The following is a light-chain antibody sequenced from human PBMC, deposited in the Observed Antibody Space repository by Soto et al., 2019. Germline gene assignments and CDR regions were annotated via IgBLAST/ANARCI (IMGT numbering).Light chain of an antibody. Sequence: QLVLTQPPSVSGAPGQRVTISCTGSSYNIGAGYDVHWYQQLPGTAPKLLIYGNSNRPSGVPDRFSGSKSGTSASLAITGLQAEDEADYYCQSYDSSLSGYVVFGGGTKLTVL. CDR1: SYNIGAGYD. V-gene: IGLV1-40*01. CDR2: GNS. CDR3: QSYDSSLSGYVV. J-gene: IGLJ2*01.